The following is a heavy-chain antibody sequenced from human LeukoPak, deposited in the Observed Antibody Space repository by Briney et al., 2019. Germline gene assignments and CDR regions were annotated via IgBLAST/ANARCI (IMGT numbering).Heavy chain of an antibody. J-gene: IGHJ4*02. CDR2: INHRGST. V-gene: IGHV4-34*01. D-gene: IGHD3-10*01. Sequence: SETLSLTCAVYGGSFSGYYWSWIRQPPRKGLEWIGEINHRGSTNYNPSLKSRVTISVDTSKNQFSLKLSSVTAPDTGVYYCAGGRVVRGGVGDYWGQGTLVTVSS. CDR3: AGGRVVRGGVGDY. CDR1: GGSFSGYY.